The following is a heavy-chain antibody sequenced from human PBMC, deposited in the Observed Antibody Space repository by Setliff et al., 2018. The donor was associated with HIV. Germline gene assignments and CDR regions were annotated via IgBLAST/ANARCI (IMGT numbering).Heavy chain of an antibody. CDR3: ARIPQLLDYAMDV. CDR1: GDFFSSDYY. Sequence: SETLSLTCTVSGDFFSSDYYWSWIRQPPGKGLEWIGYIYYSGSTNYNPSLKSRVTISVDTSKNQFSLKLSSVTAADTAVYYCARIPQLLDYAMDVWGQGTTVTVSS. J-gene: IGHJ6*02. V-gene: IGHV4-61*01. CDR2: IYYSGST. D-gene: IGHD2-2*01.